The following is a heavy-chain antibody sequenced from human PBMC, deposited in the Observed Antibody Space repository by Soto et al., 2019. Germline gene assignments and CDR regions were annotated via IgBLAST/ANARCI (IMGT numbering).Heavy chain of an antibody. D-gene: IGHD6-19*01. CDR3: ARDQKAVAGSGREEYYYGMDV. CDR2: IKQDGSEK. CDR1: GFTFSSYW. Sequence: QPGGSLRLSCAASGFTFSSYWMSWVRQAPGKGLEWVANIKQDGSEKYYVDSVKGRFTISRDNAKNSLYLQMNSLRAEDTAVYYCARDQKAVAGSGREEYYYGMDVWGQGTTVTVSS. J-gene: IGHJ6*02. V-gene: IGHV3-7*05.